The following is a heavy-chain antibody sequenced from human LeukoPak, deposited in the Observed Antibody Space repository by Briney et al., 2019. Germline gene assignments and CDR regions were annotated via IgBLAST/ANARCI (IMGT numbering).Heavy chain of an antibody. CDR2: FNPSGGST. J-gene: IGHJ3*02. CDR3: ARVRDGYNDAFDI. D-gene: IGHD5-24*01. Sequence: ASVKVSCKASGYTFTSYFMHWLRQAPGQGLEWMAVFNPSGGSTSYAQKFRDRVTVTRDTSTSTLYMELSNLRYEDTAIYYCARVRDGYNDAFDIWGQGTMVIVSS. CDR1: GYTFTSYF. V-gene: IGHV1-46*01.